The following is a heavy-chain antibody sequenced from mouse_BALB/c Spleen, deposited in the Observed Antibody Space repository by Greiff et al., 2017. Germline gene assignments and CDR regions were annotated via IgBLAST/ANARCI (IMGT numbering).Heavy chain of an antibody. CDR3: ARDGDFSFDY. CDR1: GFTFSSYG. J-gene: IGHJ2*01. CDR2: INSNGGST. V-gene: IGHV5-6-3*01. Sequence: EVQVVESGGGLVQPGGSLKLSCAASGFTFSSYGMSWVRQTPDKRLELVATINSNGGSTYYPDSVKGRFTISRDNAKNTLYLQMSSLKSEDTAMYYCARDGDFSFDYWGQGTTLTVSS.